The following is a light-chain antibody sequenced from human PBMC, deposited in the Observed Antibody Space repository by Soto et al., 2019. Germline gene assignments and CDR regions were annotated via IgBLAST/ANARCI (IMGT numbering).Light chain of an antibody. Sequence: DIVMTQSPDSLAVSLGERATINCKSSQSGLYRSNTKNYLAWYHQKPGQPPNLLIYWASTRESGVPDRFSGSGSGTDFTLYIGSVKAEDVAVYYCEQYYSLPPTFGQGTKVAIK. CDR3: EQYYSLPPT. V-gene: IGKV4-1*01. CDR2: WAS. J-gene: IGKJ1*01. CDR1: QSGLYRSNTKNY.